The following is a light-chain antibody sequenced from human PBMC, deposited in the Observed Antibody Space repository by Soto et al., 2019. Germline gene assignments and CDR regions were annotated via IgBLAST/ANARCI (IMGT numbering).Light chain of an antibody. Sequence: QSALTQPASVSGSPGESITISCTGTSSDVGAYDYVSWYQQHPDKAPKLIIYEVSHRPSGVSNRFSASTSVNTATLTISGLQAEDEADYYCRSYTSRSTRVFGTGTKLTVL. V-gene: IGLV2-14*03. CDR3: RSYTSRSTRV. CDR1: SSDVGAYDY. J-gene: IGLJ1*01. CDR2: EVS.